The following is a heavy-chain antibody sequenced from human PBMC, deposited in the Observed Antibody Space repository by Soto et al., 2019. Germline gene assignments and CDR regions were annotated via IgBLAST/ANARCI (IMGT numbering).Heavy chain of an antibody. CDR1: GFTFNTHA. Sequence: QVQLDESGGGVVQPGGSLRLSCAASGFTFNTHAMHWVRQTPDKRLEWVAVISFDGSSQNYVDSVKDRLTISRDNSQNTLYLQMNSLRPEDTGVYFCARGTVSSRPHYFDDWGQGALVTVSS. V-gene: IGHV3-30-3*01. J-gene: IGHJ4*02. CDR2: ISFDGSSQ. CDR3: ARGTVSSRPHYFDD.